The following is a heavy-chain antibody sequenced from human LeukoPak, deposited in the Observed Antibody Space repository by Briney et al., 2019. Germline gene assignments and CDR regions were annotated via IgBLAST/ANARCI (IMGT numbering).Heavy chain of an antibody. CDR1: GGSISNYY. CDR2: IYYSGST. CDR3: AREQLVPNYYYYGMDV. V-gene: IGHV4-59*12. J-gene: IGHJ6*02. D-gene: IGHD6-6*01. Sequence: SETLSLTCTVSGGSISNYYWSWIRQPPGKGLEWIGYIYYSGSTNYNPSLKSRVTISVDTSKNQFSLKLSSVTAADTAVYYCAREQLVPNYYYYGMDVWGQGTTVTVSS.